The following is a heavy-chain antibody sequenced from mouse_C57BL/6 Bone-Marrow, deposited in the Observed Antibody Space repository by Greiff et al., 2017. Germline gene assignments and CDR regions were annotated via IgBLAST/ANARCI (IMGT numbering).Heavy chain of an antibody. D-gene: IGHD1-1*01. CDR3: ARRDYGSSYVRFFDY. J-gene: IGHJ2*01. V-gene: IGHV5-2*01. CDR1: EYEFPSHD. CDR2: INSDGGST. Sequence: EVQVVESGGGLVQPGESLKLSCESNEYEFPSHDMSWVRKTPEKRLELVAAINSDGGSTYYPDTMERRFIIARDNTKKTLYLQMSSLRSEHTALYYCARRDYGSSYVRFFDYWGQGTTLTVSS.